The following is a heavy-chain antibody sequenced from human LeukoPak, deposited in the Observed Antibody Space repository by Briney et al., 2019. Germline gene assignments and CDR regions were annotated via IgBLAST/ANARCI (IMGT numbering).Heavy chain of an antibody. D-gene: IGHD6-13*01. CDR2: IRSSSSTI. Sequence: GGSLRLSCAASGFTFSSYSMNWVRQAPGKGLEWVSYIRSSSSTIYYADSVKGRFTISRDNAKNSLYLQMNSLRAEDTTVYYCVGWINRIAAAGTHDAFDIWGQGTKVTVSS. CDR3: VGWINRIAAAGTHDAFDI. CDR1: GFTFSSYS. J-gene: IGHJ3*02. V-gene: IGHV3-48*01.